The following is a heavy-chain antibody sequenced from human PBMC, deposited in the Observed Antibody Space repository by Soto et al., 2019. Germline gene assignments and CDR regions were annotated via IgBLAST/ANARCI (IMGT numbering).Heavy chain of an antibody. CDR1: GYTFTNYA. J-gene: IGHJ4*02. D-gene: IGHD3-9*01. V-gene: IGHV1-18*01. CDR2: ISAYNGNT. Sequence: QVQLVQSGVEVKKPGASVKVSCKASGYTFTNYAIIWVRQAPGQGLEWMGWISAYNGNTNYAQKFQGRVTMTTDTSTTTAYMELRSRRSDDTAVFYCASIRVLRFFGWLYFDYWGQGTLVTVAS. CDR3: ASIRVLRFFGWLYFDY.